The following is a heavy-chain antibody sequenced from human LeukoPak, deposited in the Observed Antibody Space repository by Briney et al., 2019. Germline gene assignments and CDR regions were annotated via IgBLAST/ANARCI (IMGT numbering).Heavy chain of an antibody. CDR3: ARGRYSYGSYYSYYMDV. V-gene: IGHV1-8*03. D-gene: IGHD5-18*01. CDR1: VYTFTSYD. CDR2: MNPNSGNT. J-gene: IGHJ6*03. Sequence: ASVNVSFKASVYTFTSYDINWVRQATGQRLEWMGWMNPNSGNTGYAQTLQGRVTITRNASISTAYMQLSSLRSEDTAVYYCARGRYSYGSYYSYYMDVWGKGTTVTVSS.